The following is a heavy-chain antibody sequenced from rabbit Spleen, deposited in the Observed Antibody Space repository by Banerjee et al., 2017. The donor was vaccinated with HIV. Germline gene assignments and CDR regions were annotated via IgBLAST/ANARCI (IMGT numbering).Heavy chain of an antibody. V-gene: IGHV1S40*01. Sequence: QSLEESGGGLVQPGGSLALTCKASGFSFSSSDYICWVRQAPGKGLEWIACIAGSSSGFTYSATWAKGRFTCSKTSSTTVTLQMTSLTVADTATYFCARDAAGREDFNLWGPGTLVTV. CDR2: IAGSSSGFT. CDR3: ARDAAGREDFNL. CDR1: GFSFSSSDY. D-gene: IGHD4-2*01. J-gene: IGHJ4*01.